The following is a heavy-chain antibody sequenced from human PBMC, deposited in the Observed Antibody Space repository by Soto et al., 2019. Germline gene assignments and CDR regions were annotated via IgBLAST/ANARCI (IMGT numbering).Heavy chain of an antibody. CDR2: INAGNGNT. CDR1: GYTFTSYA. D-gene: IGHD3-9*01. CDR3: ARVSHYDILTGYYYYFDY. J-gene: IGHJ4*02. Sequence: ASVKVSCKASGYTFTSYAMHWVRQAPGQRLEWMGWINAGNGNTKYSQKFQGRVTITRDTSASTAYMELSSLRSEDTAVYYCARVSHYDILTGYYYYFDYWVQGTLVTVSS. V-gene: IGHV1-3*01.